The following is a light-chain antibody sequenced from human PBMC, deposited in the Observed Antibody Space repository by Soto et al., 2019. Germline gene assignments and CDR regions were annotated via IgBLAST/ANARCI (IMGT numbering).Light chain of an antibody. CDR2: EVS. CDR3: SSYAGSNSPFV. V-gene: IGLV2-8*01. CDR1: SSDIGDYNY. J-gene: IGLJ1*01. Sequence: QSVLTQPPSASGSPGQSVTISCTGTSSDIGDYNYVSWYQQHPGKAPKLMIYEVSKRPSGVPGRFSGSKSGSTASLTVSGLQAEDEADYYCSSYAGSNSPFVFGSGTKVTVL.